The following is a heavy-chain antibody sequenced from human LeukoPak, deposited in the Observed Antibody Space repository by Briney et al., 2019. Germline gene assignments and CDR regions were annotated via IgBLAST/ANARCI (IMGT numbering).Heavy chain of an antibody. CDR2: ISSSSSYI. J-gene: IGHJ4*02. V-gene: IGHV3-21*01. Sequence: GGSLRLSCAASGFTFSSYSMNWVRQAPGKGLEWVSSISSSSSYIYYADSVKGRFTISRDNAKNSLYLQMNSLRAEDTAVYYCASRRSIVVVPAAPFDYWGQGTLVTVSS. CDR3: ASRRSIVVVPAAPFDY. D-gene: IGHD2-2*01. CDR1: GFTFSSYS.